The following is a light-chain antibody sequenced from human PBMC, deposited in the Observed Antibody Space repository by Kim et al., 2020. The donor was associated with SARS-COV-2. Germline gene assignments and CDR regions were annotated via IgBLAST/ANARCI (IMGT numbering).Light chain of an antibody. CDR3: NSRDSNDNVL. J-gene: IGLJ2*01. V-gene: IGLV3-19*01. CDR1: SRRSYY. Sequence: VALGQTDRITCQGDSRRSYYATWYQQKPGQAPIVVMYGKNNRPSGIPDRFSGSSSGNTASLTITGTQAGDEADYYCNSRDSNDNVLFGGGTKLTVL. CDR2: GKN.